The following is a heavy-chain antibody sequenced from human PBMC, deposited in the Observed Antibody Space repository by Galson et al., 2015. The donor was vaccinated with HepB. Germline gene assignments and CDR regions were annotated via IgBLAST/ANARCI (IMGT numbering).Heavy chain of an antibody. Sequence: SLRLSCAVSGFSFSDFYMTWIRQAPGKGLEWISYISESGTTTYYADSLKGRFTVSRDNVKKSLYLQMNSLRAEDTAVYYCAKAAGWFDPLGQGTLVTVSS. CDR3: AKAAGWFDP. V-gene: IGHV3-11*01. J-gene: IGHJ5*02. CDR1: GFSFSDFY. CDR2: ISESGTTT.